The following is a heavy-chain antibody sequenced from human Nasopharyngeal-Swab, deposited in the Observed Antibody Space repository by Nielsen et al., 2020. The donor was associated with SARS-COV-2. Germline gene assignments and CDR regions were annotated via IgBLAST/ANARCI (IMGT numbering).Heavy chain of an antibody. V-gene: IGHV3-7*01. Sequence: GGSLRLSWAASGFTFSSFWMSWVSQAPGKGLEWVANIKQDGSEKYYVDSVKGRFTISRDNAKNSLYLQMNSLRAEDTAVYYCAREVRGSYWPAFDIWGQGTMVTVSS. J-gene: IGHJ3*02. D-gene: IGHD1-26*01. CDR3: AREVRGSYWPAFDI. CDR1: GFTFSSFW. CDR2: IKQDGSEK.